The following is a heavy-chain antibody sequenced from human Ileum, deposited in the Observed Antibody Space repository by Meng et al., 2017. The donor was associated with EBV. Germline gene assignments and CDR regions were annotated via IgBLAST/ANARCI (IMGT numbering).Heavy chain of an antibody. Sequence: VMLQESCLGLVGPSVILSLTLLVDGDSISNEHWWSWVRQSPVKGLEWIGEIHHTRGPNYNPSLKSRVIISVDKSNNHFSLRLSAVTAADTAVYYCASNGAFSLDHWGQGTLVTVSS. CDR1: GDSISNEHW. V-gene: IGHV4/OR15-8*01. J-gene: IGHJ4*02. D-gene: IGHD2-8*01. CDR3: ASNGAFSLDH. CDR2: IHHTRGP.